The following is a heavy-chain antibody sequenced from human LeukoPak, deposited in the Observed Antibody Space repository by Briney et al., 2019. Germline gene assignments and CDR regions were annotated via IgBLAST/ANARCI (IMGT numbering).Heavy chain of an antibody. V-gene: IGHV1-69*04. CDR1: GGTFSSYA. J-gene: IGHJ6*02. CDR2: IIPILGIA. CDR3: ARGSPYYYGMDV. Sequence: SVKVSCKASGGTFSSYAISWVRQAPGQGLEWMGRIIPILGIANYAQKFQGRVTITADKPTSTAYMELSSLRSEDTAVYYCARGSPYYYGMDVWGQGTTVTVSS.